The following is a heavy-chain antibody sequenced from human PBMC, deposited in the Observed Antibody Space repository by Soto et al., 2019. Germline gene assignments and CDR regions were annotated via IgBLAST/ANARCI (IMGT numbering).Heavy chain of an antibody. Sequence: GGSLRLSCAASGFTFSSYGMHWVRQAPGKGLEWVAVISYDGSNKYYADSVKGRFTISRDNSKNTLYLQMNSLRAEDTAVYYFAKDRAAAAGSWYGMDVWGQGTTVTVSS. D-gene: IGHD6-13*01. J-gene: IGHJ6*02. CDR3: AKDRAAAAGSWYGMDV. V-gene: IGHV3-30*18. CDR1: GFTFSSYG. CDR2: ISYDGSNK.